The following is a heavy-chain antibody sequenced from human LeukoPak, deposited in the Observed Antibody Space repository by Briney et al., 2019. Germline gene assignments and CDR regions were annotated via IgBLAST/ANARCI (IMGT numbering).Heavy chain of an antibody. D-gene: IGHD6-13*01. J-gene: IGHJ4*02. Sequence: GGSLRLSCAASGFTVNNNYMSWVRQAPGKGLEWASIIYSGGSTYYADSVKGRFTISRDNFKDTLYLQMNSLRAEDTAVYYCAKDRHSSSWTHFDYWGQGTLVTVSS. CDR3: AKDRHSSSWTHFDY. V-gene: IGHV3-53*01. CDR1: GFTVNNNY. CDR2: IYSGGST.